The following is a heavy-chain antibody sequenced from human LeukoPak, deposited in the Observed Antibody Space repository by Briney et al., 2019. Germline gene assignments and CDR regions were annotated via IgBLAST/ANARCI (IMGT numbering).Heavy chain of an antibody. CDR2: ISYDGSNK. V-gene: IGHV3-30*03. CDR3: AGSGYPEGLDF. CDR1: GFTFSSYG. J-gene: IGHJ4*02. D-gene: IGHD3-22*01. Sequence: GGSLRLSCAASGFTFSSYGMHWVRQAPGKGLEWVAVISYDGSNKYYADSVKGRFTISRDNSKNTLYLQMNSLRAEDTAVYYCAGSGYPEGLDFWGQGTLVTVSS.